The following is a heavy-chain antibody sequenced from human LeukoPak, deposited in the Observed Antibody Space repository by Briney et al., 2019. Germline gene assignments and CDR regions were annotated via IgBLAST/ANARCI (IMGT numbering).Heavy chain of an antibody. CDR3: AKDSVWFWETNPFDY. Sequence: GGSLRLSCAVSGFTVSNNYMTWVRQAPGKGLEWVSFIHSGGSISYVDSVKGRFTISRDNSKNTLYLQMNSLRAEDTAVYYCAKDSVWFWETNPFDYWGQGTLVTVSS. CDR1: GFTVSNNY. CDR2: IHSGGSI. J-gene: IGHJ4*02. V-gene: IGHV3-66*01. D-gene: IGHD3-10*01.